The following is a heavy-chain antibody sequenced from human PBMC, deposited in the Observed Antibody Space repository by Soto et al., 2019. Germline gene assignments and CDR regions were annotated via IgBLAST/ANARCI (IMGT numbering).Heavy chain of an antibody. D-gene: IGHD6-19*01. J-gene: IGHJ6*02. Sequence: PGESLKISCKGSGYTFSNDLIAGGRQTPGKGLEWMGIIYPDGSETRYSPSFEGQVTISADKSISTAYLQWSSLKAADTAMYYCARLPIAVVKSSYYYGMDVWGQGTTVTVSS. CDR3: ARLPIAVVKSSYYYGMDV. CDR1: GYTFSNDL. V-gene: IGHV5-51*01. CDR2: IYPDGSET.